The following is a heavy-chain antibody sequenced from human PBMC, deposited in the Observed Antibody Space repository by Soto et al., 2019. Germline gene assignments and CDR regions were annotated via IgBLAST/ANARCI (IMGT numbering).Heavy chain of an antibody. V-gene: IGHV4-4*07. Sequence: SETLSLTCTVSCGSISSYYWSWIRQPAGKGLEWIGRIYTSGSTNYNPSLKSRVTVSVDTSKNQFSLKLSSVTAADTAVYYCAREPPLPIAAAGVHYYGMDVWGQGTTVTVSS. D-gene: IGHD6-13*01. CDR1: CGSISSYY. CDR2: IYTSGST. J-gene: IGHJ6*02. CDR3: AREPPLPIAAAGVHYYGMDV.